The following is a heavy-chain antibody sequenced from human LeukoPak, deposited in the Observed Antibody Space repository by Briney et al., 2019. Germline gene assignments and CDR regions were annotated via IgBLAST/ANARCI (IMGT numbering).Heavy chain of an antibody. CDR3: ANEYSSSYYFDY. D-gene: IGHD6-6*01. J-gene: IGHJ4*02. Sequence: PGGSLRLSCAASGLTFSSYAMSWVRQAPGKGLEWVSAITGSGGSTYYADSVMGRFTISRDNSKNTLYLQMNSLRAEDTAVYYCANEYSSSYYFDYWGQGTLVTVSS. CDR2: ITGSGGST. CDR1: GLTFSSYA. V-gene: IGHV3-23*01.